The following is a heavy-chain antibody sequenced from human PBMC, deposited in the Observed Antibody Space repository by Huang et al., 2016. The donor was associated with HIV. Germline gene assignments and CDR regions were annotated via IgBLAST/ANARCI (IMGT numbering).Heavy chain of an antibody. CDR2: ITYDAKTK. J-gene: IGHJ4*02. V-gene: IGHV3-30*18. Sequence: QVQLVESGGGVVQPGRSLRISLAASGFTFSSYGMHWVRQGPGKGLDWVAVITYDAKTKYYADSVKVLFSISRDNSKTTVYLQLNSLRVEDTAVYYCAKGGSAAAVLDFWGQGTLVTVSS. D-gene: IGHD6-13*01. CDR3: AKGGSAAAVLDF. CDR1: GFTFSSYG.